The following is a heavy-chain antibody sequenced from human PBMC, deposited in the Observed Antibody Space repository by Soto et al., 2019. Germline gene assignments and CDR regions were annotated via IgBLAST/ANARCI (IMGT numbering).Heavy chain of an antibody. CDR2: ISTSGATR. D-gene: IGHD3-22*01. J-gene: IGHJ5*02. CDR1: GFTFSTDS. CDR3: ARDPYYYDSSANP. V-gene: IGHV3-48*02. Sequence: GGSLRLSCVASGFTFSTDSMNWVRQAPGKGLEWVAHISTSGATRYYADSVKGRFTISRDNAKTSLYLQMDSLRNEDTAVYYCARDPYYYDSSANPWGQGTLVTVSS.